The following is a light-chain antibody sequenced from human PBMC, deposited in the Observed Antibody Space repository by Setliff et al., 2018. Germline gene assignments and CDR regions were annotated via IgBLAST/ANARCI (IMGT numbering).Light chain of an antibody. V-gene: IGLV2-14*03. J-gene: IGLJ1*01. Sequence: QSALTQPASVSGSPGQSITISCTGTSSHVGGYNSVSWYQQHPGKAPKLMIYDVSNRPSGVSNRFSGSKSGNTASLTISGLQAEDEADYYCSSYTSSSSQVVGTGTKV. CDR3: SSYTSSSSQV. CDR2: DVS. CDR1: SSHVGGYNS.